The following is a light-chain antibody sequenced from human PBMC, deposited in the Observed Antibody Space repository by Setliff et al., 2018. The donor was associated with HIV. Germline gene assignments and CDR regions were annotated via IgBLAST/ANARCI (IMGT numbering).Light chain of an antibody. Sequence: QSVLTQPASVSGSPGQSITISCTGTSSDVGGYNYVSWYQQHPGKAPKLIIYGDRNRPSGVSERFSGSKSGNTASLTISGLQAEDEADYYCSSYAITNSLPFGTGTKGTVL. J-gene: IGLJ1*01. V-gene: IGLV2-14*03. CDR1: SSDVGGYNY. CDR2: GDR. CDR3: SSYAITNSLP.